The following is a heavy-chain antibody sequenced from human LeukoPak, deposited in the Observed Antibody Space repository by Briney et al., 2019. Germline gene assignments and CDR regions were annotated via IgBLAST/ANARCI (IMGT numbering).Heavy chain of an antibody. Sequence: SVKVSCKASGGTFSSYAISWVRQAPGQGLEWMGGIIPIFGTANYAQKFQGRVTITADESTSTAYMELSSLRSEDTAVYYCAVETYYYGSGSYSIDYWGRGTLVTVSS. CDR2: IIPIFGTA. D-gene: IGHD3-10*01. CDR1: GGTFSSYA. V-gene: IGHV1-69*13. CDR3: AVETYYYGSGSYSIDY. J-gene: IGHJ4*02.